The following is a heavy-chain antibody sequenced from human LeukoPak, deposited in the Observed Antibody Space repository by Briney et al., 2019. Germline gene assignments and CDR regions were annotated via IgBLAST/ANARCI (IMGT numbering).Heavy chain of an antibody. Sequence: PSETLTLTCAVYGGSFSGYYWSWMRQPPGKGLEWIGEINHSGSTNYNPSLKSRVTISVDTSKNQFSLKLSSVTAADTAVYYCARRLGYYYYYMDVWGKGTTVTISS. D-gene: IGHD3-16*01. CDR3: ARRLGYYYYYMDV. J-gene: IGHJ6*03. V-gene: IGHV4-34*01. CDR2: INHSGST. CDR1: GGSFSGYY.